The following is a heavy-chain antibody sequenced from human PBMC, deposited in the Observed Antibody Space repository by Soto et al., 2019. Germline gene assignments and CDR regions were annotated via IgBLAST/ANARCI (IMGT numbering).Heavy chain of an antibody. D-gene: IGHD3-3*01. V-gene: IGHV3-23*01. CDR2: ISGSDGKT. CDR3: ARWSYLDY. Sequence: GGSLRLSCAASGFSFSSYAMSWVRQAPGKGLEWVSTISGSDGKTFYADSVKGRFSISRDTSKNTLYLQMNSLRADDTAVYYCARWSYLDYWGQGTRVTVSS. CDR1: GFSFSSYA. J-gene: IGHJ4*02.